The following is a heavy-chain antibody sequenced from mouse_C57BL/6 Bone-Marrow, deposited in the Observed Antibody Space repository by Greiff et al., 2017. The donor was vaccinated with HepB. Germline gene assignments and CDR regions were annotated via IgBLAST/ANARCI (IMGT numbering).Heavy chain of an antibody. CDR2: IHPNSGST. J-gene: IGHJ2*01. CDR3: AREWIYDGNRHYFDY. V-gene: IGHV1-64*01. D-gene: IGHD2-1*01. Sequence: QVQLQQPGAELVKPGASVKMSCKASGYTFTSYWMHWVKQRPGQGLEWIGMIHPNSGSTNYNEKFKSKATLTVDKSSSTAYMQLSSLTSEDSAVYYCAREWIYDGNRHYFDYWGQGTTLTVSS. CDR1: GYTFTSYW.